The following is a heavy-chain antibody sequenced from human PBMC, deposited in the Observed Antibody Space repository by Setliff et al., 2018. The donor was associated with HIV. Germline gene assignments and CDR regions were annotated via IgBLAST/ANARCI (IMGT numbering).Heavy chain of an antibody. CDR1: GDSITRGSYY. V-gene: IGHV4-61*09. CDR2: IYTSGKT. D-gene: IGHD1-26*01. J-gene: IGHJ2*01. Sequence: PSETLSLTCTVSGDSITRGSYYWSWIRQPAGKGLEWIGHIYTSGKTHYSPSLKSRITISADTSKNQLSLNLSSVTAADTAVYYCARAAYRGTYLWEPATDLWGRGTLVTVSS. CDR3: ARAAYRGTYLWEPATDL.